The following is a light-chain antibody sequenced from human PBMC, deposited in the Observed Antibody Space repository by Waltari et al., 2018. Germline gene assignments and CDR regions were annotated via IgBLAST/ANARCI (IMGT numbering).Light chain of an antibody. CDR3: QQLFSYPVT. CDR1: QVIGSY. CDR2: AAS. Sequence: DIQLTQSPSFLSASVGDRVTITCRASQVIGSYLGSYQQKPRKAPKLLIYAASTLQSGVPSRFSGSGSGTEFTLTISSLQPEDFATYYCQQLFSYPVTFGGGTKVEIK. J-gene: IGKJ4*01. V-gene: IGKV1-9*01.